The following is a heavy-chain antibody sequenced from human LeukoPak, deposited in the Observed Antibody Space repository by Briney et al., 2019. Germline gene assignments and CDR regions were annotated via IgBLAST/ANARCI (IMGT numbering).Heavy chain of an antibody. CDR2: INPNSGDT. CDR3: ARVPSMVRGVVNYGMDV. D-gene: IGHD3-10*01. J-gene: IGHJ6*02. Sequence: ASVRVSCKTSGYSFTGYFMHWVRQAPGQGLEWMGWINPNSGDTKYAQKFQGRVTMTRDTSINTAYMELRRLTSDDTAVYYCARVPSMVRGVVNYGMDVWGQGTTVTVSS. CDR1: GYSFTGYF. V-gene: IGHV1-2*02.